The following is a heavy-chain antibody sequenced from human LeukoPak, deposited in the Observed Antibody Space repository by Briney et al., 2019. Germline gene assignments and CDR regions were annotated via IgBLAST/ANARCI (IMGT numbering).Heavy chain of an antibody. CDR1: GFTFSSHD. CDR2: IGTAGDT. CDR3: ARDCSSTSCAGAFDI. Sequence: GGSLRLSCAASGFTFSSHDMHWVRQATGKGLEWVSAIGTAGDTYYPGSVKGRFTISRENAKNSLYLQMNSLRAGDTAVYYCARDCSSTSCAGAFDIWGQGTMVTVSS. V-gene: IGHV3-13*01. D-gene: IGHD2-2*01. J-gene: IGHJ3*02.